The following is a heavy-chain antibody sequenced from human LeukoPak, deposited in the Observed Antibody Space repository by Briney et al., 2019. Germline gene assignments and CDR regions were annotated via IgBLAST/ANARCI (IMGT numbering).Heavy chain of an antibody. V-gene: IGHV4-38-2*01. Sequence: SETLSLTCGVSGDSISSGYYWGWIRPPPGKGLEWIGSIYHSGSTYYNPSLKSRVTISVDTSKNQFSLKLSSVTAADTAVYYCARGDTLDIVVVPAAWGYWGQGTLVTVSS. D-gene: IGHD2-2*03. CDR1: GDSISSGYY. J-gene: IGHJ4*02. CDR3: ARGDTLDIVVVPAAWGY. CDR2: IYHSGST.